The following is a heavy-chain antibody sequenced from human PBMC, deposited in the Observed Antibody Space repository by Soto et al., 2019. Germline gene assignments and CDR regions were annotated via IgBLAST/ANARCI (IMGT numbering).Heavy chain of an antibody. Sequence: QLQLQESGPGLVKPSETLSLTCTVSGGSISSSSYYWGWIRQPPGKGLEWIGSIYYSGSTYYNPSLKSRVTISVDTSKNQFSLKLSSVTAADTAVYYCATLIVVPAAMPTWFDPWGQGTLVTVSS. CDR1: GGSISSSSYY. J-gene: IGHJ5*02. CDR3: ATLIVVPAAMPTWFDP. V-gene: IGHV4-39*01. D-gene: IGHD2-2*01. CDR2: IYYSGST.